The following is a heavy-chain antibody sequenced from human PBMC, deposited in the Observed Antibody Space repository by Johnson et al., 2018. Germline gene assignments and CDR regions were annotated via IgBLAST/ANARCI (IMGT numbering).Heavy chain of an antibody. CDR2: ISYDGFNK. V-gene: IGHV3-30*18. D-gene: IGHD5-18*01. Sequence: QVQLVQSGGGVVQXGRSLRLFCAVSGFTFSNYGMHWVRQAPGKGLAWVAVISYDGFNKYYADPVKGRLTISRDNSKNTLYLQMNSLRPEDRAVYYCAKALGAERYSHGYWYMDVWGKGTTVTVSS. J-gene: IGHJ6*03. CDR3: AKALGAERYSHGYWYMDV. CDR1: GFTFSNYG.